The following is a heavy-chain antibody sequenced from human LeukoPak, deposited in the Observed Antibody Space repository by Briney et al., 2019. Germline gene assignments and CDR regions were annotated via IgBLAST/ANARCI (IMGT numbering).Heavy chain of an antibody. J-gene: IGHJ5*02. D-gene: IGHD5/OR15-5a*01. CDR3: ATSDTVSTYNWFDP. CDR2: IHYSGST. CDR1: GGSISSNTYY. V-gene: IGHV4-39*01. Sequence: SETLSLACTVSGGSISSNTYYWGWIRRPPGKGLEWIGNIHYSGSTYYNPSLKSRVTISVDTSKNQFSLNLSSLTAADTAVYYCATSDTVSTYNWFDPWGQGTLVTVSS.